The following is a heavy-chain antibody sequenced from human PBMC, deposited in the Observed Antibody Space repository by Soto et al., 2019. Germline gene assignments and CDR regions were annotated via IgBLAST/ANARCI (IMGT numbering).Heavy chain of an antibody. J-gene: IGHJ4*02. CDR3: AKDRDSSGYYYRNY. V-gene: IGHV3-23*01. Sequence: GGSLRLSCAASGLTFSSYAMSWVRQAPGKGLEWVSAISGTGDSTYYADSVKGRFTISRDNSKNTLYLQINSLRAEDTAVYYCAKDRDSSGYYYRNYWGQGTLVTVSS. D-gene: IGHD3-22*01. CDR2: ISGTGDST. CDR1: GLTFSSYA.